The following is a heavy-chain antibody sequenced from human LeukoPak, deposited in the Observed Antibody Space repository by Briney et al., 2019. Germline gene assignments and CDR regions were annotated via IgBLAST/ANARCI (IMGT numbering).Heavy chain of an antibody. D-gene: IGHD5-18*01. CDR1: GFTVSSKY. V-gene: IGHV3-53*01. J-gene: IGHJ4*02. Sequence: GGSLRLSCAASGFTVSSKYMNWVRQAPGKGLEWVSVIYSGGSTKYADSVKGRVTISRDNSKTTLYLQMNSLRADDTAVYYCIYGYTLDFWGQGTLVTVSS. CDR2: IYSGGST. CDR3: IYGYTLDF.